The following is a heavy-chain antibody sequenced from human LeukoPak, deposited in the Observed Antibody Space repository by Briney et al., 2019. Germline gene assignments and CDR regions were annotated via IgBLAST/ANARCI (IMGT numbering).Heavy chain of an antibody. J-gene: IGHJ4*02. D-gene: IGHD5-24*01. CDR3: ARGDGYNLFDY. CDR1: GFSVTNNY. Sequence: GGSLRLSCAVSGFSVTNNYMSWVRQAPGKGLEWVSVFYVGGATYYADSVKSRFTISRDNSENTLYLQMKSLRAEDTAVYYCARGDGYNLFDYWGQGTLVTVSS. CDR2: FYVGGAT. V-gene: IGHV3-53*01.